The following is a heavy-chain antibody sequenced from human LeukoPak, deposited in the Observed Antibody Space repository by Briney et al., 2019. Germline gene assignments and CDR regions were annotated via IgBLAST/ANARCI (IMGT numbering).Heavy chain of an antibody. J-gene: IGHJ6*04. V-gene: IGHV3-7*01. CDR2: IKQDGTEK. D-gene: IGHD3-10*02. Sequence: GGSLRLSCAASGFTFTTYWMSWVRQAPGKGLEWVANIKQDGTEKYYVDSVKGRFTISRDNAKSSLYLQMNSLRAEDTAVYYCAELGITMIGGVWGKGTTVTISS. CDR3: AELGITMIGGV. CDR1: GFTFTTYW.